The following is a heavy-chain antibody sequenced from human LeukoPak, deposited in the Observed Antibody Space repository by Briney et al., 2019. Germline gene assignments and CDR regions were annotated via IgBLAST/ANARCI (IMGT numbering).Heavy chain of an antibody. J-gene: IGHJ4*02. CDR1: GGSLSSYY. V-gene: IGHV4-4*07. CDR2: IYSSGST. CDR3: ARVLGWAAFDY. D-gene: IGHD2-15*01. Sequence: PSETLSLTCTISGGSLSSYYWTWARQPPGKGLEWIGRIYSSGSTNYNPSLKSRVTMSVDTSKNQFSLKLTSVTAADTAVYYCARVLGWAAFDYWGRGTLVTVSS.